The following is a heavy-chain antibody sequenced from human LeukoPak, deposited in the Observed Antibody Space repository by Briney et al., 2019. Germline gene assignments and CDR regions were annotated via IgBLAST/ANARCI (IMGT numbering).Heavy chain of an antibody. J-gene: IGHJ3*02. CDR1: GFTFSSYG. V-gene: IGHV3-33*01. CDR2: IWYDGRNK. Sequence: GGPLRLSCAASGFTFSSYGMHWVRQAPGKGLEWVAVIWYDGRNKFYADSLKGRFTISRDNSKNTLYLQMNSLRAEDTAVYYCARVNRGDAFDIWGQGTLVTV. CDR3: ARVNRGDAFDI. D-gene: IGHD3-16*02.